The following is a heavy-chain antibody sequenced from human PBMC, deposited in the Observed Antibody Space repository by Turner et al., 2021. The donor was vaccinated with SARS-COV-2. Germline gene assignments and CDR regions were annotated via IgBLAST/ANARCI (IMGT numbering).Heavy chain of an antibody. J-gene: IGHJ6*02. D-gene: IGHD2-15*01. V-gene: IGHV3-7*03. CDR2: IKQDGSEK. CDR3: AREESGSFGAYGMDV. Sequence: EVQLVEAGGGLVQPGRSLRLSCAASGFTCSSYWINWVRQAPGKGLEWVANIKQDGSEKYYVDSVKGRFTISRDNAKNSLYLQMNSLRAEDTAVYYCAREESGSFGAYGMDVWGQGTTVTVSS. CDR1: GFTCSSYW.